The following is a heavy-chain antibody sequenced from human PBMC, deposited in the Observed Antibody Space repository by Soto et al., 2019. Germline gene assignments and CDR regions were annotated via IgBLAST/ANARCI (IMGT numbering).Heavy chain of an antibody. Sequence: EVKMVESGGGLVQPGGSLSLSCEVSGFTLSTYSMNWVRQAPGKGLEWVSFITSSGSTIYYADAVKGRFTVSRDNAKNPLFLQMNSLRDEDTAVYYCARVAIASGGVLAVTYALDVWGQGTTVTVSS. V-gene: IGHV3-48*02. CDR1: GFTLSTYS. CDR2: ITSSGSTI. CDR3: ARVAIASGGVLAVTYALDV. J-gene: IGHJ6*02. D-gene: IGHD3-16*02.